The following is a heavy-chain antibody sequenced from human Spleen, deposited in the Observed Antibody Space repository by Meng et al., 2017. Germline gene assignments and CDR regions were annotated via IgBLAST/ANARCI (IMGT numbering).Heavy chain of an antibody. D-gene: IGHD4-17*01. CDR2: LDPKRGDT. CDR3: AGDYDDFLEFDP. Sequence: VAPGAEAKSHAAPVQVSCKPAGYNLPNYYMLRVPRAPGLGLEGMGRLDPKRGDTHYAQKFQGRATMTEDTSISTAYMELRRLRSVDTILYYCAGDYDDFLEFDPWGQGTLVTVSS. V-gene: IGHV1-2*05. CDR1: GYNLPNYY. J-gene: IGHJ5*02.